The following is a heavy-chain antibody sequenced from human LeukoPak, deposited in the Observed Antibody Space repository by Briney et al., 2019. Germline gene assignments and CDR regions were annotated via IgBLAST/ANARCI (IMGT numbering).Heavy chain of an antibody. Sequence: GGSLRLSCAASGFTFSRYAMNWVRQAPGKGLEWVSAISGSGGSTYYANSVKGRFTISRDNSKTTLYLQMNSLRAEDTAVFYCARNRDDFVGFGDYFDYWGQGTLVTVSS. D-gene: IGHD3-3*01. CDR1: GFTFSRYA. V-gene: IGHV3-23*01. J-gene: IGHJ4*02. CDR3: ARNRDDFVGFGDYFDY. CDR2: ISGSGGST.